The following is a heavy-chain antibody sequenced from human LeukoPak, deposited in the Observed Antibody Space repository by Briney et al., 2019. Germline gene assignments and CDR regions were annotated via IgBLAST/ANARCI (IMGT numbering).Heavy chain of an antibody. Sequence: GGSLRLSCAASGFTFDDYGMSWVRQAPGKGLEWVSGINWNGGSTGYADSVKGRFTISRDNAKNSLYLQMNSLRAEDTALYYCARDWSPETTATTGFFDYWGQGTLVTVSS. CDR3: ARDWSPETTATTGFFDY. CDR1: GFTFDDYG. V-gene: IGHV3-20*04. D-gene: IGHD4-17*01. J-gene: IGHJ4*02. CDR2: INWNGGST.